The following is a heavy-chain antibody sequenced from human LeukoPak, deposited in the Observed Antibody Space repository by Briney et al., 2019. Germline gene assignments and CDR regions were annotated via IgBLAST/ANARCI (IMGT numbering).Heavy chain of an antibody. Sequence: SVTVSCTASGGTFSSYAISWVRQAPGQGLEWMGRIIPILGITNYAQKFQGRVTITADKSTSTAYMELSSLRSEDTAVYYCARVLTTINWFDPWGQGTLVTVSS. J-gene: IGHJ5*02. CDR1: GGTFSSYA. D-gene: IGHD1-1*01. CDR3: ARVLTTINWFDP. V-gene: IGHV1-69*04. CDR2: IIPILGIT.